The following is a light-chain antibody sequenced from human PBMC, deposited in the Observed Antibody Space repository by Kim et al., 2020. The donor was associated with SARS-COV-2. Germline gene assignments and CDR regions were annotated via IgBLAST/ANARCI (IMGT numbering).Light chain of an antibody. CDR3: QQYFGWPLT. J-gene: IGKJ4*01. V-gene: IGKV3-15*01. CDR2: DAS. Sequence: GSQGERAALSCRAIQSVNSHLAWYQQNPAQAPRLLIYDASTRATGLPARFSGSGSGTEFTLTISSLQSEDFAVYYCQQYFGWPLTFGGGTKVDIK. CDR1: QSVNSH.